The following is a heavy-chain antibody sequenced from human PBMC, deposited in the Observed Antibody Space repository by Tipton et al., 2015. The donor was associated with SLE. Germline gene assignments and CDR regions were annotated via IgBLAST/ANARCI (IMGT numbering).Heavy chain of an antibody. CDR3: ARAHYDFRSYNLDY. Sequence: SLRLSCAASGFTFSNYGINWVRQAPGKGLECVAFIRYDGNNRRYADSVKGRFNISRDNAKTSLYLQMNNLRAEDTAVYYCARAHYDFRSYNLDYWGQGTLVTVSS. V-gene: IGHV3-30*02. D-gene: IGHD3-3*01. CDR1: GFTFSNYG. CDR2: IRYDGNNR. J-gene: IGHJ4*02.